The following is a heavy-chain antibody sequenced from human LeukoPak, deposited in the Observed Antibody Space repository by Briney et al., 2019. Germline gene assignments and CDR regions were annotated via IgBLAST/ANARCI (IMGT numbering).Heavy chain of an antibody. D-gene: IGHD3-10*01. CDR2: INHSGST. CDR3: ARGSYYGSGSYVLDFDY. J-gene: IGHJ4*02. V-gene: IGHV4-34*01. Sequence: PETLSLTCAVYGGSFSGYYWSWIRQPPGKGLEWIGEINHSGSTNYNPSLKSRVTISVDTSKNQFSLKLSSVTAADTAVYYCARGSYYGSGSYVLDFDYWGQGTLVTVSS. CDR1: GGSFSGYY.